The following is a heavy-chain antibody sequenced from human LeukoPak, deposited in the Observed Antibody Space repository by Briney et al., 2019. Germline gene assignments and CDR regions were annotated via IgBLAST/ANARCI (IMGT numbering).Heavy chain of an antibody. CDR1: GFTFSSYG. Sequence: GGSLRLSCAASGFTFSSYGMHWVRQAPGKGLEWVSYISSSGSTIYYADSVKGRFTISRDNAKNSLYLQMNSLRAEDTAVYYCARDFPVPAAIVQYYYYGMDVWGQGTTVTVSS. CDR2: ISSSGSTI. D-gene: IGHD2-2*02. CDR3: ARDFPVPAAIVQYYYYGMDV. V-gene: IGHV3-48*04. J-gene: IGHJ6*02.